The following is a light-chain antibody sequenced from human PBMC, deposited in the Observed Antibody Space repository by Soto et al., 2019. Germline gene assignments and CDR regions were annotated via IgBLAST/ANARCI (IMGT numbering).Light chain of an antibody. Sequence: QSALTQPASVSGSPGQSITISCTGTSSDVRGHNFVSWYQQHPGKAPKLMIYGVRERPSGVSNRFSGSKSGNTASLTVSGLEAEVEAEYYFCSDAESLARVFGGGTKVTVL. CDR1: SSDVRGHNF. J-gene: IGLJ3*02. CDR3: CSDAESLARV. CDR2: GVR. V-gene: IGLV2-23*02.